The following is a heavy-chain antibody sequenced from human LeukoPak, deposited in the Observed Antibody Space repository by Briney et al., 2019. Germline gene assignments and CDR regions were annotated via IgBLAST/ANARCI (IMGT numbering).Heavy chain of an antibody. D-gene: IGHD3-3*01. CDR2: ISYDGSNK. CDR3: ARDPRDFGVVTRAVDY. V-gene: IGHV3-30*04. Sequence: PGRSLRLSCAASGFTFSSYAMHWVRQAPGKGLEWVAVISYDGSNKYYADSVKGRFTISRDNSKNTLYLQMNSLRAEDTAVYYCARDPRDFGVVTRAVDYWGQGTPVTVSS. CDR1: GFTFSSYA. J-gene: IGHJ4*02.